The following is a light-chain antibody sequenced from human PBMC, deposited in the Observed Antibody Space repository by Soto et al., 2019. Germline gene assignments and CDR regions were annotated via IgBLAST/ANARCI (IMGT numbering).Light chain of an antibody. CDR1: SSDVGGYNY. CDR3: SSYKSSTYYV. CDR2: DVS. Sequence: QSVLTQPASVSGSPGQSITISCTGTSSDVGGYNYVSWYQQHPGKAPKLMIYDVSNRPSGVSNRSSGSKSGNTASLTISGLQAEDEADYYCSSYKSSTYYVFGTGTKDTDL. V-gene: IGLV2-14*01. J-gene: IGLJ1*01.